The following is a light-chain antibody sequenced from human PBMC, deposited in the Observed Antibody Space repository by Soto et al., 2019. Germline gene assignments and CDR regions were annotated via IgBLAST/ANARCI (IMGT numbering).Light chain of an antibody. CDR2: GVS. CDR1: QSVRTY. V-gene: IGKV1-39*01. J-gene: IGKJ2*01. Sequence: DIQMTQSPSSLSASVGDRVTITCRASQSVRTYLNWYSQKSGGAPKLLIHGVSKLENGTPSRFSGSGLATDFTHTINTLQPEDFSVYFCQQTYVEPYTVAQGTNVDIK. CDR3: QQTYVEPYT.